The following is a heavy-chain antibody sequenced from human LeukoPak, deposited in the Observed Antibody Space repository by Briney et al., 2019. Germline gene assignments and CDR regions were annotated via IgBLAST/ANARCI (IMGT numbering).Heavy chain of an antibody. Sequence: ASVKVSCKVSGYTLTELSMHWVRQAPGKGLEWMGGFDPEDGETIYAQKFQGRVTMTEDTSTDTAYMELSSLRSEDTAVYYCATFHGYRSYFDYWGQGTLVTVSS. CDR1: GYTLTELS. V-gene: IGHV1-24*01. CDR3: ATFHGYRSYFDY. J-gene: IGHJ4*02. D-gene: IGHD1-14*01. CDR2: FDPEDGET.